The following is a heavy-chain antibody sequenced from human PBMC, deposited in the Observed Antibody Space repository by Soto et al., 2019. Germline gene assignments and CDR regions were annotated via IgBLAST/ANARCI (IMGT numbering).Heavy chain of an antibody. CDR1: GFTFSSYA. V-gene: IGHV3-23*01. D-gene: IGHD2-21*01. Sequence: EVQLLESGGGLVQPGGSLRLSCAASGFTFSSYAMSWVRQAPGKGLEWVSAISGSGGSTYYADSVKGRFTISRDNSKNRLYLEMNSLRAEDTAVYYCSKEVYCGCDCLSEYFQHWGQGTLVTVSS. CDR3: SKEVYCGCDCLSEYFQH. CDR2: ISGSGGST. J-gene: IGHJ1*01.